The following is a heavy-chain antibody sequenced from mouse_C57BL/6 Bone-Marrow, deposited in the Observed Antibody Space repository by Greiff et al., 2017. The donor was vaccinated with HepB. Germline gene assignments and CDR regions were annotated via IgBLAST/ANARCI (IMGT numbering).Heavy chain of an antibody. CDR3: AGPPQPYYFDY. J-gene: IGHJ2*01. V-gene: IGHV5-2*01. CDR1: EYEFPSHD. D-gene: IGHD6-1*01. CDR2: INSDGGST. Sequence: DVQLVESGGGLVQPGESLKLSCESNEYEFPSHDMSWVRKTPEKRLELVAAINSDGGSTYYPDNMERRFIISRDNTKKTLYLQMSSLRSEDTALYYCAGPPQPYYFDYWGQGTTLTVSS.